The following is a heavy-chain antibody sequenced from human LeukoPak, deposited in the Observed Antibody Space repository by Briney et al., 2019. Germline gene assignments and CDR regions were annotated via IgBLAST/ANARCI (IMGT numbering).Heavy chain of an antibody. CDR1: GFTFSSYL. Sequence: GGSLRLSCAASGFTFSSYLMHWVRQAPGKGLEWVSAISGSGGSTYYADSVKGRFTISRDNSKNTLYLQMNSLRAEDTAVYYCAKSGYYYDSSESRFDYWGQGTLVTVSS. D-gene: IGHD3-22*01. V-gene: IGHV3-23*01. CDR2: ISGSGGST. J-gene: IGHJ4*02. CDR3: AKSGYYYDSSESRFDY.